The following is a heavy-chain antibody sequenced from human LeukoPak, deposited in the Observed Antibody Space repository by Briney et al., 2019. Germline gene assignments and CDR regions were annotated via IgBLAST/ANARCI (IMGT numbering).Heavy chain of an antibody. V-gene: IGHV4-31*03. CDR2: IYYSGST. D-gene: IGHD5-12*01. CDR3: ARVYSGYLLIFDY. CDR1: GGSISSGGYY. J-gene: IGHJ4*02. Sequence: SETLSLTCTVSGGSISSGGYYWSWIRQHPGKGLEWIGYIYYSGSTNYNPSLKSRVTMSVDTSKNQFSLKLSSVTAADTAVYYCARVYSGYLLIFDYWGQGTLVTVSS.